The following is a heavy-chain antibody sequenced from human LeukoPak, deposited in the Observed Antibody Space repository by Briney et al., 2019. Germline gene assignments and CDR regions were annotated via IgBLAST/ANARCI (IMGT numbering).Heavy chain of an antibody. D-gene: IGHD6-6*01. CDR2: IKHDGSEK. Sequence: TGGSLRLSCAASGFTFSSYWMSWVRQAPGKGLEWVANIKHDGSEKYYGDSVKGRFTISRDNAKNSLYLQMNSLRAEDTAVYYCARSYSSSRGTFDYWGQGTLVTVSS. CDR1: GFTFSSYW. V-gene: IGHV3-7*04. CDR3: ARSYSSSRGTFDY. J-gene: IGHJ4*02.